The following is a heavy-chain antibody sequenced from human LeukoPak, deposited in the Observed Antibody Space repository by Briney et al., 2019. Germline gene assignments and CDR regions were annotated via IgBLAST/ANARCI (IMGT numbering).Heavy chain of an antibody. CDR2: IYTSGST. D-gene: IGHD6-6*01. CDR3: ARESSHYYGMDV. CDR1: GGSISSGSYY. J-gene: IGHJ6*02. Sequence: SETLSLTCTVSGGSISSGSYYWSWIRQPAGKGLEWIGRIYTSGSTNYNPSLKSRVTISVDTSKNQFSLELSSVTAADTAVYYCARESSHYYGMDVWGQGTTVTVSS. V-gene: IGHV4-61*02.